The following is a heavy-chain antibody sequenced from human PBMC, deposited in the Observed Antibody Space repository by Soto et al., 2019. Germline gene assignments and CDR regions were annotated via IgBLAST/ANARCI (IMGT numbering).Heavy chain of an antibody. CDR1: GYTFASYA. J-gene: IGHJ4*02. Sequence: QVQLVQSGAEVKKPGASVKVSCKASGYTFASYAISWMRQAPGQGLEWMGWISAQHGNTNYAQKLQGRGPMTTETAASTAYMELRSLRSDDTAVYYCARDPPPPDYWGQGTLVTVSS. CDR3: ARDPPPPDY. V-gene: IGHV1-18*01. CDR2: ISAQHGNT.